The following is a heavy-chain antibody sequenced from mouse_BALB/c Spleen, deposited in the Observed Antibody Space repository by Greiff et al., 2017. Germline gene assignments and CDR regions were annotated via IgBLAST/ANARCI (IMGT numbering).Heavy chain of an antibody. CDR3: ARDRGGYYRYEAMDY. Sequence: QVQLKQSGPGLVAPSQSLSITCTVSGFSLTSYGVHWVRQPPGKGLEWLGVIWAGGSTNYNSALMSRLSISKDNSKSQVFLKMNSLQTDDTAMYYCARDRGGYYRYEAMDYWGQGTSVTVSS. V-gene: IGHV2-9*02. D-gene: IGHD2-14*01. J-gene: IGHJ4*01. CDR1: GFSLTSYG. CDR2: IWAGGST.